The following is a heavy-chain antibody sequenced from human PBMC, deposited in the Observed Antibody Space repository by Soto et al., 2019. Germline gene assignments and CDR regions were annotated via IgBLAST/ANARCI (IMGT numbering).Heavy chain of an antibody. J-gene: IGHJ4*02. CDR1: GGTFSSYA. CDR2: IIPIFGTA. D-gene: IGHD3-22*01. Sequence: GASVKVSCKASGGTFSSYAISWVRQAPGQGLEWMGGIIPIFGTANYAQKFQGRVTITADESTSTAYMELSSLRSEDTAVYYCARDATLYYYDSSGRSYFDYWGQGTLVTVSS. V-gene: IGHV1-69*13. CDR3: ARDATLYYYDSSGRSYFDY.